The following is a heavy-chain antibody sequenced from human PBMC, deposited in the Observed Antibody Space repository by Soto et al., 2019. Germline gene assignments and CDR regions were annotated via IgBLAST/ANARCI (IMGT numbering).Heavy chain of an antibody. CDR1: GGSFSGYY. J-gene: IGHJ6*02. CDR2: INHSGST. V-gene: IGHV4-34*01. Sequence: LTCAVHGGSFSGYYWSWIRQPPGKGLEWIGEINHSGSTNYNPSLKSRVTISVDTSKNQFSLKLSSVTAADTAVYYCARDPYDRYYYYYYGMDVWGQGTTVTVSS. CDR3: ARDPYDRYYYYYYGMDV. D-gene: IGHD3-22*01.